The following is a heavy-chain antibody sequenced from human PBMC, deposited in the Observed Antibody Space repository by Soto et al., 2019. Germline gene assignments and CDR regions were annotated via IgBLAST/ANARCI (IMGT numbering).Heavy chain of an antibody. CDR3: ARSRCLSGGVCGYFDY. D-gene: IGHD6-13*01. CDR1: GFTFSSYA. CDR2: ISGSGDST. Sequence: VHLLESGGGLVQPGGSLRLSCAASGFTFSSYAMSWVRQAPGKGLEWVSAISGSGDSTYYADSVKGRFTISRDYSKNTLYLQVNTLRAEDTAIYYCARSRCLSGGVCGYFDYWGQGTLVTVSS. V-gene: IGHV3-23*01. J-gene: IGHJ4*02.